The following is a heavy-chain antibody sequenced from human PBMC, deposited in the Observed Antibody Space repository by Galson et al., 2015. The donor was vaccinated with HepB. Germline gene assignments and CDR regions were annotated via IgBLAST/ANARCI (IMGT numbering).Heavy chain of an antibody. J-gene: IGHJ4*02. CDR2: ISSSSSYI. D-gene: IGHD3-22*01. V-gene: IGHV3-21*01. CDR1: GFTFSSYS. Sequence: SLRLSCAASGFTFSSYSMNWVRQAPGKGLEWVSSISSSSSYIYYADSVKGRFTISRDNAKNSLYLQMNSLRAEDTAVYYCARDRHDSSGYFPDWGQGTLVTVSS. CDR3: ARDRHDSSGYFPD.